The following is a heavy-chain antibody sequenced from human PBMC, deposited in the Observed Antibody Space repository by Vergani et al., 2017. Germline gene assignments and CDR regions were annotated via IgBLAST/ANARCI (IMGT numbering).Heavy chain of an antibody. J-gene: IGHJ4*02. V-gene: IGHV1-46*03. CDR1: GYTFSNYY. CDR3: AGGDYGILTVYRC. CDR2: INPRGCHT. Sequence: QVQVVQSGAEVKKSGASVKVSCKTSGYTFSNYYMHWVRQAPGQGLELMGKINPRGCHTHSAQKFQRRVTMTRDTSTSTVYMELICLRSEDTAIYYWAGGDYGILTVYRCWGQGTLVTVSA. D-gene: IGHD3-9*01.